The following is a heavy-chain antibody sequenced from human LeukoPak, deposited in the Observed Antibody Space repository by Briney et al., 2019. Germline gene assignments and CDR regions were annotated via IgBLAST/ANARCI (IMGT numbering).Heavy chain of an antibody. CDR1: GFTFSSYM. J-gene: IGHJ4*01. Sequence: GGSLRLSCAASGFTFSSYMMTWVRQAPGKGLEWVANIKPDGGEKFYVDSVRGRFTISRDNAKNSLYLQMNSLRAEDTAGEYLASCSLLSGILEYWGQGTLVIVSS. V-gene: IGHV3-7*01. CDR3: ASCSLLSGILEY. CDR2: IKPDGGEK. D-gene: IGHD3-3*01.